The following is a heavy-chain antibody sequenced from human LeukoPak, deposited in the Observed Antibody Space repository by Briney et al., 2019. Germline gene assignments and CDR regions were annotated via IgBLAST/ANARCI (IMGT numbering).Heavy chain of an antibody. Sequence: VSVKVSCKASGYTFTSYGISWVRQAPGQGLEWMGWISAYNGNTNYAQKLQGRVTMTTDTSTSTAYMELRSLRSDDTAVYYCARGLIWFGELNNWFDPWGQGTLVTVSS. CDR3: ARGLIWFGELNNWFDP. D-gene: IGHD3-10*01. CDR1: GYTFTSYG. J-gene: IGHJ5*02. CDR2: ISAYNGNT. V-gene: IGHV1-18*01.